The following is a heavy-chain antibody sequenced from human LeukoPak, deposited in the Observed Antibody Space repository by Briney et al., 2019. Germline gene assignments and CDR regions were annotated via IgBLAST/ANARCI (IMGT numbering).Heavy chain of an antibody. CDR2: FYYGGST. Sequence: SQTLSLTCTVSGGSISSNFYYCGWVRQPPGKGLEWIARFYYGGSTYHSPSPKSRVTISVDTSKNQFSLNLSSVTAADTAVDYCASAPRRGSIGGLDDWGQGTLVTVSS. D-gene: IGHD3-10*01. J-gene: IGHJ4*02. CDR1: GGSISSNFYY. CDR3: ASAPRRGSIGGLDD. V-gene: IGHV4-39*01.